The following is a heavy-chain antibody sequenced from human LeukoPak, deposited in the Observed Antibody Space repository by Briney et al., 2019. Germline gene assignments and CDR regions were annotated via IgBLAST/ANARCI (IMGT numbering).Heavy chain of an antibody. Sequence: PGGSLRLSCAASRFTFSNYWMSWVRQAPGKGLEWVANMKQDGSEINYVDSVKGRFTISRDNSENSLYLQMDSLTAEDTAVYYCTRKGSQWDFLVDYWGQGTRVAVSP. D-gene: IGHD2/OR15-2a*01. J-gene: IGHJ4*02. V-gene: IGHV3-7*01. CDR1: RFTFSNYW. CDR2: MKQDGSEI. CDR3: TRKGSQWDFLVDY.